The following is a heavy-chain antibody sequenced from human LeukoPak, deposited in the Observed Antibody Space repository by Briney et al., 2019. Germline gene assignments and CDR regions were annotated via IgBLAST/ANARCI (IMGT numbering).Heavy chain of an antibody. CDR3: ARDVGYSSNNWFDP. Sequence: GSLRLSCAASGFTFSSYWMSWVRQAPGKGLEWVANIKQDGSEKYYVDSVKGRFTISRDNAKNSLYLQMNSLRAEDTAVYYCARDVGYSSNNWFDPWGQGTLVTVSS. CDR1: GFTFSSYW. V-gene: IGHV3-7*01. D-gene: IGHD6-13*01. CDR2: IKQDGSEK. J-gene: IGHJ5*02.